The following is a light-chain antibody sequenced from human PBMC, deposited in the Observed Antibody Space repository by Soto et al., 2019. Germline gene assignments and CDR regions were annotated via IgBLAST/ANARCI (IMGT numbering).Light chain of an antibody. J-gene: IGKJ1*01. Sequence: DIQMTQSPSSLSASVGDRVTITCRAKESVSSYVNWYQHKPGKAPKLLIYAASSLQSGVPAGFSGSGSVTDFALNLSGLQPGYVATYCCHQSVSKWTFGQGTKVEIK. CDR3: HQSVSKWT. CDR1: ESVSSY. CDR2: AAS. V-gene: IGKV1-39*01.